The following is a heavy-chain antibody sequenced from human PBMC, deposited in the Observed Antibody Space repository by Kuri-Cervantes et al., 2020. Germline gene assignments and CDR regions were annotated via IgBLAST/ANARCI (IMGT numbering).Heavy chain of an antibody. CDR3: ARSPGAPSYEPFDY. Sequence: SETLSLTCAVYGGSFSGYYWSWIRKPPGKGLEWIGEINHSGSTNYNPSLKSRVTISVDTSKNQFSLKLSPVTAADTAVYYCARSPGAPSYEPFDYWGQGTLVPSPQ. D-gene: IGHD5-12*01. J-gene: IGHJ4*02. CDR1: GGSFSGYY. V-gene: IGHV4-34*01. CDR2: INHSGST.